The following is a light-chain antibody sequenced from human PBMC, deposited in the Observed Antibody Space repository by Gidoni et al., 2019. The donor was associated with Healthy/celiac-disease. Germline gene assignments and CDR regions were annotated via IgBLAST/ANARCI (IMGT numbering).Light chain of an antibody. CDR2: GAS. CDR1: QSVSSN. V-gene: IGKV3-15*01. CDR3: QQYNNWPPLYT. J-gene: IGKJ2*01. Sequence: EIVMTQSPPTLSVSPGERATLSCRASQSVSSNLYWYQQKPGQAPRLLIYGASTRATGIPARFSGSGSGTELTLTISSLQSEDFAVYYCQQYNNWPPLYTFGQGTKLEIK.